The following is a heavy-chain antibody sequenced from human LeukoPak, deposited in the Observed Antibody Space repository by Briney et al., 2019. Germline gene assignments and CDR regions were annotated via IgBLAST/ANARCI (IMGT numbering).Heavy chain of an antibody. CDR2: INAGNGNT. CDR1: GGTFSSNA. J-gene: IGHJ4*02. V-gene: IGHV1-3*01. CDR3: ARGSDYGDLVDY. D-gene: IGHD4-17*01. Sequence: GASVKVSCKASGGTFSSNAISWVRQAPGQRLEWMGWINAGNGNTKNSQKFQGRVTITRDTSASTAYMELSSLRSEDTAVYYCARGSDYGDLVDYWGQGTLVTVSS.